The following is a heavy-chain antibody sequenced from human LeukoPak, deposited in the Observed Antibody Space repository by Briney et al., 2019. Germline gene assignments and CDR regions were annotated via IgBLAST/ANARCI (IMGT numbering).Heavy chain of an antibody. CDR3: ARSEYSVSPLSR. D-gene: IGHD5/OR15-5a*01. V-gene: IGHV4-61*09. Sequence: SETLSLTCTVSGDSITSDSFFWSWIRQAAGKGLEWIGHIHTTGSANYNPPLKSRVTISLDTSKNQVSLTLTSVTAADTAMYYCARSEYSVSPLSRWGQGTLVTVSS. CDR2: IHTTGSA. J-gene: IGHJ4*02. CDR1: GDSITSDSFF.